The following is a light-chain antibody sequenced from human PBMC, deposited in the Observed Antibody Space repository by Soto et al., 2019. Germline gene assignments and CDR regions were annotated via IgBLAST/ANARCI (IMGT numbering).Light chain of an antibody. Sequence: DIVMTQSPDSLAVSLGERATINCKSSQSVLYSSNNQNYLAWYQQKPGQPPKLLIYWASTRESGVPDRFSGSGSGTDFTLTISSLQAEDVAFYYCQQYYTPPWTFGQGTKVEIK. CDR3: QQYYTPPWT. J-gene: IGKJ1*01. CDR1: QSVLYSSNNQNY. V-gene: IGKV4-1*01. CDR2: WAS.